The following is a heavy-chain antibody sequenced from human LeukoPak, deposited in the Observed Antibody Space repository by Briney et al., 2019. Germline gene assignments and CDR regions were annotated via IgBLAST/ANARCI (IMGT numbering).Heavy chain of an antibody. J-gene: IGHJ3*02. Sequence: ASVKVSCKASGYTFTGYYMHWVREAPGQGLEWMGWIKPNSGGTNYAQKFQGRVTMTRDTSISTAYMELSRLRSDDTAVYYCARACVVGSYYSAFDIGGQGTMVTVSS. V-gene: IGHV1-2*02. CDR3: ARACVVGSYYSAFDI. CDR1: GYTFTGYY. D-gene: IGHD1-26*01. CDR2: IKPNSGGT.